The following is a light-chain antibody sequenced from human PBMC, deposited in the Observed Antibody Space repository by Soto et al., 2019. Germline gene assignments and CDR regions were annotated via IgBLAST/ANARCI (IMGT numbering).Light chain of an antibody. CDR1: SSDVGGYNY. Sequence: QSALTQPASVSGSPGQSITISCTGTSSDVGGYNYVSWYQQHPGKAPKLMIYEVSNRPSGVSNRFSGSKSGNTASLNISGLQAEDEADYYCSSYTSSSTRVFGGGTKVTVL. CDR2: EVS. V-gene: IGLV2-14*01. CDR3: SSYTSSSTRV. J-gene: IGLJ3*02.